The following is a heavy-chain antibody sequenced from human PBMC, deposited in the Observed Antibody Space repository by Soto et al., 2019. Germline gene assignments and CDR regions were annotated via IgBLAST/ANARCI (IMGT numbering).Heavy chain of an antibody. Sequence: QVQLQESGPGLVKPSETLSLTCTVSGGSVSSGSYYWSWIRQPPGKGLEWIGFIYYSGSTNYNPSLKSRVTISVDTSKNQFSLKLSSVTAADMAVYYCARTHSSHWRFDYWGQGTLVSVSS. CDR3: ARTHSSHWRFDY. D-gene: IGHD6-13*01. CDR1: GGSVSSGSYY. V-gene: IGHV4-61*01. CDR2: IYYSGST. J-gene: IGHJ4*02.